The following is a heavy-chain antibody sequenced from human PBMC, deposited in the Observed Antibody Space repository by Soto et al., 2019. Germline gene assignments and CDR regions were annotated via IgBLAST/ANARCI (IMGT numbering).Heavy chain of an antibody. J-gene: IGHJ3*02. CDR2: MNPNSGNT. V-gene: IGHV1-8*01. D-gene: IGHD3-9*01. Sequence: ASVKVSCKASGYTFTSYDINWVRQATGQGLEWMGWMNPNSGNTGYAQKSQGRVTMTRNTSISTAYMELSSLRSEDTAVYYCARDWVYYDILTGYYNPRAFDIWGQGTMVTVS. CDR1: GYTFTSYD. CDR3: ARDWVYYDILTGYYNPRAFDI.